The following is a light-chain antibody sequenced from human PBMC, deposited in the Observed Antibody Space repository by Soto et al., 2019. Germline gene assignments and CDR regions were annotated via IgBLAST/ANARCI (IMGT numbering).Light chain of an antibody. CDR2: DAS. J-gene: IGKJ5*01. Sequence: EIVMTQSPATLSVSPGESATLSCRASQSVSSNLAWYQQKPGQAPRLLIYDASTRATGIPARFSGSGSGTEFTLTISSLQSEDFAVYYCQQYGSSRDTFGQGTRLEIK. CDR1: QSVSSN. CDR3: QQYGSSRDT. V-gene: IGKV3-15*01.